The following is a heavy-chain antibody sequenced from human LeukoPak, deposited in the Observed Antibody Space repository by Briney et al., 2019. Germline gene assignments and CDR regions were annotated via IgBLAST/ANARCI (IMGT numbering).Heavy chain of an antibody. Sequence: SQTLSLTCTVSGGSMSSGSYYWSWIRQPAGKGLEWIGRIYTSGSTKYSPSGESRVTISVDTPKNQFSLKLNSVTAADTAVYYCAREWGNAGLFDYWGQGTLVTVSS. D-gene: IGHD1-26*01. V-gene: IGHV4-61*02. CDR3: AREWGNAGLFDY. CDR2: IYTSGST. CDR1: GGSMSSGSYY. J-gene: IGHJ4*02.